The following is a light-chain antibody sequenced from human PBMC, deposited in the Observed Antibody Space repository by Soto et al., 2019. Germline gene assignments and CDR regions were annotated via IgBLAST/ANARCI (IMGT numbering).Light chain of an antibody. CDR1: QYVWNNR. J-gene: IGKJ1*01. V-gene: IGKV3-20*01. CDR2: GAP. Sequence: EIVLTQSPGTLSVSPGERVTLSCRASQYVWNNRLTWYQHKPGQAPRLLIYGAPSRASGISQKFSGGGSGSNFRLAVARREAEDIGVYYCQRSGSSLRTFGPGTRVEIK. CDR3: QRSGSSLRT.